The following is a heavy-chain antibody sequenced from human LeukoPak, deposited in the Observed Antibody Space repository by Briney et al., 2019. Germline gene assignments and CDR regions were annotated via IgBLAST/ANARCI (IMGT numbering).Heavy chain of an antibody. V-gene: IGHV4-34*01. J-gene: IGHJ4*02. CDR3: AREPLLLWSGEYT. D-gene: IGHD3-10*01. CDR2: INHSGST. CDR1: GGSFSGYY. Sequence: SETLSLTCAVYGGSFSGYYWSWIRQPPGKGLEWIGEINHSGSTNYNPSLKSRVTISVDTSKNQFSLKLSSVTAADTAVYYCAREPLLLWSGEYTWGQGTLVTVSS.